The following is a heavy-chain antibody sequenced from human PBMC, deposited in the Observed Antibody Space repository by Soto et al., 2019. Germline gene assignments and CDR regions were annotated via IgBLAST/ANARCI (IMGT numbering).Heavy chain of an antibody. Sequence: ASVKVSCKASGYTFSSYYIHWVRQAPGQGLEWIGIINPNGGSTNYAQNFKGRLTVTRDTSTATVYMDLSALTSDDTAMYYCAREVSSSWYSLDFDYWGQGTLGHGLL. V-gene: IGHV1-46*01. CDR3: AREVSSSWYSLDFDY. J-gene: IGHJ4*02. CDR1: GYTFSSYY. CDR2: INPNGGST. D-gene: IGHD6-13*01.